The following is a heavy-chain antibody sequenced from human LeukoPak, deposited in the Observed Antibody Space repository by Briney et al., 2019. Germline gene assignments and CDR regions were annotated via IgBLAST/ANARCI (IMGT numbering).Heavy chain of an antibody. V-gene: IGHV3-30*18. D-gene: IGHD6-19*01. CDR3: AKLGQQWLAQYYFDY. CDR2: ISYDGSNK. Sequence: SGGSLRLSCAASGFTFSSYGMHWVRQAPGKGLEWVAVISYDGSNKYYADSVKGRFTISRDNSKNTLYLQMNSLRAEDTAVYYCAKLGQQWLAQYYFDYWGQGTLVTVSS. CDR1: GFTFSSYG. J-gene: IGHJ4*02.